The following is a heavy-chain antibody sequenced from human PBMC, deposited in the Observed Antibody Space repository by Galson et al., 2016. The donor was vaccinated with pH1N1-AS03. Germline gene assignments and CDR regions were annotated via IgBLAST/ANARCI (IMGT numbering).Heavy chain of an antibody. Sequence: SVKVSCKASGDNFIRYTISRVRQAPGQGLEWMGRIIPILGMTNYAQKFQGRVTITADTSTSTAYMELGSLTSEDTAVYYCVIMWKPTVLDIWGQGTLVTVSS. CDR2: IIPILGMT. D-gene: IGHD3-16*01. J-gene: IGHJ4*02. V-gene: IGHV1-69*02. CDR1: GDNFIRYT. CDR3: VIMWKPTVLDI.